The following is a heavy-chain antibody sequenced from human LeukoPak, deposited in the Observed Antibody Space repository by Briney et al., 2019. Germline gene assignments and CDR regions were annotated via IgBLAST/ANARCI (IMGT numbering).Heavy chain of an antibody. CDR2: IYHSGAT. V-gene: IGHV4-59*01. D-gene: IGHD1-26*01. CDR3: ARKSPTSGSYGWYFDY. J-gene: IGHJ4*02. CDR1: GGSISNYY. Sequence: PSETLSLTCTVSGGSISNYYWSWIRQPPAKGLEGIGYIYHSGATNYNPSLRSRVPISVDTSNNQFSLNLRSVTAADTAIYHCARKSPTSGSYGWYFDYWGQGALVTVSS.